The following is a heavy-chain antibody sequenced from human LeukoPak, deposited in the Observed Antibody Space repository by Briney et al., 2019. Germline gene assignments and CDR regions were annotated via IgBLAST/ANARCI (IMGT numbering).Heavy chain of an antibody. CDR3: TTDPGDYEIY. J-gene: IGHJ4*02. D-gene: IGHD4-17*01. CDR2: IKSKTDGGTI. V-gene: IGHV3-15*01. CDR1: GITFSNYG. Sequence: PGGSLRLSCAASGITFSNYGMSWVRQAPGKGLEWVGRIKSKTDGGTIDYAAPVKGRFTISRDDSKNTLSLQMNSLKTEDTAVYYCTTDPGDYEIYWGQGTLVTVSS.